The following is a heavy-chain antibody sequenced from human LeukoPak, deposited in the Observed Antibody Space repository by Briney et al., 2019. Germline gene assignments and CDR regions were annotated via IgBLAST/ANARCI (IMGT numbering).Heavy chain of an antibody. CDR3: ARTRPTVGPDY. Sequence: QYGGSLRLSCAASGFTFSTYWMMWVRQAPGKGLEWVANINEDGSEKYYADSVEGRFTISRDNAKNSLYLQMNSLRAEDTAVYYCARTRPTVGPDYWGQGTLVTVSS. V-gene: IGHV3-7*01. D-gene: IGHD4-23*01. CDR1: GFTFSTYW. CDR2: INEDGSEK. J-gene: IGHJ4*02.